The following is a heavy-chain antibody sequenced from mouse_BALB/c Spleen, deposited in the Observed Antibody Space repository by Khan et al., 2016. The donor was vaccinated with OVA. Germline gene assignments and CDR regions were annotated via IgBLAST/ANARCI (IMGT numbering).Heavy chain of an antibody. V-gene: IGHV5-9-3*01. CDR2: ISSDGDYT. D-gene: IGHD2-1*01. CDR3: ARSPYGNIAY. J-gene: IGHJ3*01. Sequence: EVQLVESGGGLVKPGGSLKLSCAASGFTFSTYAMSWVRQTPEKRLEWVATISSDGDYTYYPDNVTGRFTISRDNAKNTLYLQMSSLRSEDTARYYCARSPYGNIAYWGQGTLVTVSA. CDR1: GFTFSTYA.